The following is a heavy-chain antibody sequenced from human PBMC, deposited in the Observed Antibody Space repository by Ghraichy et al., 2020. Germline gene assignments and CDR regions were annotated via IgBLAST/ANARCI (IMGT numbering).Heavy chain of an antibody. V-gene: IGHV3-23*01. Sequence: GESLNISCAASGFTFSSYAMSWVRQAPGKGLEWVSAISGSGGSTYYADSVKGRFTISRDNSKNTLYLQMNSLRAEDTAVYYCAKGSGWYLDYWGQGTLVTVSS. CDR1: GFTFSSYA. CDR2: ISGSGGST. J-gene: IGHJ4*02. CDR3: AKGSGWYLDY. D-gene: IGHD6-19*01.